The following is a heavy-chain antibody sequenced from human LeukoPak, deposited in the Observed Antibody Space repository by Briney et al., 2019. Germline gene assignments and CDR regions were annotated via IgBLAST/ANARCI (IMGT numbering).Heavy chain of an antibody. Sequence: GGSLRLSCTASGFTFGDYAMSWVRQAPGKGLEWVGFIRSKAYGGTTEYAASMKGRFTISRDDSKSIAYLQMNSLKTEDTAVYYCTRARGRRTYYCDSSGYYVFDYWGQGTLVTVSS. J-gene: IGHJ4*02. CDR3: TRARGRRTYYCDSSGYYVFDY. CDR2: IRSKAYGGTT. D-gene: IGHD3-22*01. V-gene: IGHV3-49*04. CDR1: GFTFGDYA.